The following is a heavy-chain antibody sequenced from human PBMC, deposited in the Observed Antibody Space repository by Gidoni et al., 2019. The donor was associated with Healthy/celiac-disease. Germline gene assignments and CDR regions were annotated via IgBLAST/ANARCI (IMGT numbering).Heavy chain of an antibody. Sequence: EVQRLESGGGLVQPGGSLRLSCAASGFTCSSYAMSWVRQAPGKGLEWVSAISGSGGSTYYADSVKGRFTISRDNSKNTLYLQMNSLRAEDTAVYYCAVAVAGNYYYYYGMDVWGQGTTVTVSS. D-gene: IGHD6-19*01. V-gene: IGHV3-23*01. CDR1: GFTCSSYA. CDR3: AVAVAGNYYYYYGMDV. J-gene: IGHJ6*02. CDR2: ISGSGGST.